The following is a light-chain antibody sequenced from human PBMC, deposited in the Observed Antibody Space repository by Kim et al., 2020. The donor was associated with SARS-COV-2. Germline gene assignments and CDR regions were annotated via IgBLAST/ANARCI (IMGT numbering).Light chain of an antibody. J-gene: IGKJ4*01. CDR1: QDISDF. CDR3: QQYGNIPLT. V-gene: IGKV1-33*01. Sequence: ASVGDRVTITCQASQDISDFLNWYQQKPGKAPKLLIYDASDLEPGVPSRFNGSGFGTDFTFTISSLQPEDIATYYCQQYGNIPLTFGGGTKVDIK. CDR2: DAS.